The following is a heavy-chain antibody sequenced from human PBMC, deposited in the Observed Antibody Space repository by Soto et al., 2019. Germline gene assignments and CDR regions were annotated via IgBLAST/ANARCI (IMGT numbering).Heavy chain of an antibody. CDR3: ARVSYDSSGYYHDY. CDR2: IYYSGST. D-gene: IGHD3-22*01. V-gene: IGHV4-31*03. CDR1: GGSISSGGYY. J-gene: IGHJ4*02. Sequence: QVQLQESGPGLVKPSQTLSLTCTVSGGSISSGGYYWSWIRQHPGKGLEWIGYIYYSGSTYYNPSLKSRVTISVDTAKNPFSLKLSSVTAADTAVYYCARVSYDSSGYYHDYWGQGTLVTVSS.